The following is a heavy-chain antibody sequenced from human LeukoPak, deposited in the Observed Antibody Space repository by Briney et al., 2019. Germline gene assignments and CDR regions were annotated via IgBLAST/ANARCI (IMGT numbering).Heavy chain of an antibody. V-gene: IGHV3-53*01. Sequence: GGSLRHFCAASGFTVSSNYMSWVRQAPGKGLEWVSVIYSGGSTYYADSVKGRFTISRDNSKNTLYLQMNSLRAEDTAVYYCATYSSLNRREFQYWGQGTLLTVSS. CDR2: IYSGGST. J-gene: IGHJ1*01. CDR3: ATYSSLNRREFQY. D-gene: IGHD3-22*01. CDR1: GFTVSSNY.